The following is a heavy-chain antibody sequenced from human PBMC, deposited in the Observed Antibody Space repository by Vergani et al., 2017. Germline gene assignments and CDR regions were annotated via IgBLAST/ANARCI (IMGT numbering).Heavy chain of an antibody. Sequence: EVQLVPSGAEVKKPGESLKISCKGSGYSFTSYWIGWVRQMPGKGLEWMGIIYPGDSDTRYSPSFQGQVTISADKSISTAYLQWSSLKASDTAMYYCARLAYNFWSGYYSWFDPWGQGTLVTVSS. J-gene: IGHJ5*02. CDR1: GYSFTSYW. D-gene: IGHD3-3*01. CDR3: ARLAYNFWSGYYSWFDP. V-gene: IGHV5-51*01. CDR2: IYPGDSDT.